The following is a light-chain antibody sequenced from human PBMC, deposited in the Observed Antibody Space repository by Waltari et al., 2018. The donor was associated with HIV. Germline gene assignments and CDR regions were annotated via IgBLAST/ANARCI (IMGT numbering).Light chain of an antibody. V-gene: IGLV2-23*02. CDR3: CAHAGSTTYVI. CDR2: EVS. Sequence: QSALTQPASVSGSPGQSITISCTGTSSDVGGYNLVSWYQQHPGKAPKLMIYEVSKRPSGVSNRFSGSKSGNTASLTISGLQAEDEADYYCCAHAGSTTYVIFGGGT. CDR1: SSDVGGYNL. J-gene: IGLJ2*01.